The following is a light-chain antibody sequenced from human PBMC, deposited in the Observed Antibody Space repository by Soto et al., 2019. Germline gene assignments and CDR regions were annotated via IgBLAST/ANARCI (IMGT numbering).Light chain of an antibody. V-gene: IGKV1-39*01. CDR1: QTISSW. J-gene: IGKJ5*01. CDR2: GAS. Sequence: DIQMTQSPSTLSGSVGDRVTITCRASQTISSWLAWYQQKPGKAPKLLIYGASSLQSGVPSRFSGSGSGTDFTLTISSLQPEDFATYFCQQSYSTIITFGQGTRLEIK. CDR3: QQSYSTIIT.